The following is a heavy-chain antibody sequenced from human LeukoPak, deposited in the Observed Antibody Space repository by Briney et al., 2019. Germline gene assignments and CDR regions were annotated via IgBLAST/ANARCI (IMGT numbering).Heavy chain of an antibody. CDR1: GFLFRSYA. CDR2: ISPSGDTT. V-gene: IGHV3-23*01. J-gene: IGHJ4*02. D-gene: IGHD5-18*01. Sequence: EGSLRLSCAASGFLFRSYAMTWVRQAPGKGLQWVAAISPSGDTTYYADSVRGRFTVSRDNSNDILFLQVNNLRAEDTAVYFCTRDPGGGYSPTWYEGLFKYWGQGTLLSVYS. CDR3: TRDPGGGYSPTWYEGLFKY.